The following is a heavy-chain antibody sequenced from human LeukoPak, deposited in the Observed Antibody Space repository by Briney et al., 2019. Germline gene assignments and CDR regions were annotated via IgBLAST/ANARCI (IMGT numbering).Heavy chain of an antibody. CDR3: AREGWDLNALDI. Sequence: GGSLRLSCAASGFTFSSYEMNWVRQAPGKGLEWVSYISSSGSTIYYADSVKGRFTISRDNAKNSLYLQMNSLRVEDTAVYYCAREGWDLNALDIWGQGTMVTVSP. D-gene: IGHD1-26*01. V-gene: IGHV3-48*03. CDR2: ISSSGSTI. CDR1: GFTFSSYE. J-gene: IGHJ3*02.